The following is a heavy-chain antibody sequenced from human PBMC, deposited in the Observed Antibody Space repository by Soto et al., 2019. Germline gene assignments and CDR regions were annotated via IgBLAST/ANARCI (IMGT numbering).Heavy chain of an antibody. V-gene: IGHV1-69*06. Sequence: QVRLVQSEAEVKKAGSSVKVSCKASGGTFISDAVTWVRQAPGQGLEWMGGVIPMFPKANYAQKFQGRATITADKCTITVYMELHSLKSEDTALYYCARCHSDSSGPGYLDSWGQGTLVTVTS. D-gene: IGHD3-22*01. CDR1: GGTFISDA. CDR3: ARCHSDSSGPGYLDS. J-gene: IGHJ4*02. CDR2: VIPMFPKA.